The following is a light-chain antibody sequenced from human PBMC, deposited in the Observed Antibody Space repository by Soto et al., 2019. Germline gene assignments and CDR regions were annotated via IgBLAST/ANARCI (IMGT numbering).Light chain of an antibody. J-gene: IGKJ1*01. Sequence: EIVMTQSPATLSVSPGERATLSCRASQGVTSDLAWYQHKPGQVPRLLIYGASTGATGIPARFSGSGSGTEFTLTINSLQSEDFAIYYCQQYNNWPPATFGQGTKVEIK. CDR2: GAS. V-gene: IGKV3-15*01. CDR1: QGVTSD. CDR3: QQYNNWPPAT.